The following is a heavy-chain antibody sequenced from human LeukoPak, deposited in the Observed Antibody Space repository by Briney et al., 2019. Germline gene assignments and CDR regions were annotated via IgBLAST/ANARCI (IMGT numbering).Heavy chain of an antibody. D-gene: IGHD3-10*01. V-gene: IGHV3-49*03. CDR3: TRFGGYYGSGSYNPQDY. Sequence: GGSLRLSCTASGLTFGDYAMSWFRQAPGKGLEWVGFIRSKAYGGTTEYAASVKGRFTISRDDSKSIAYLQMNSLKTEDTAVYYCTRFGGYYGSGSYNPQDYWGQGTLVTVSS. J-gene: IGHJ4*02. CDR2: IRSKAYGGTT. CDR1: GLTFGDYA.